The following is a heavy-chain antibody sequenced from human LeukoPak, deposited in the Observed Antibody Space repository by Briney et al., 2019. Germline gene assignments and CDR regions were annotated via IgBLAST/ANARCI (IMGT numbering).Heavy chain of an antibody. CDR2: ISYDGSNK. CDR1: GFTFSSYA. CDR3: AKGFGSYGY. Sequence: PGGSLRLSCAASGFTFSSYAMHWVRQAPGKGLEWVAVISYDGSNKYYADSVKGRFTISRDNSKNTLYLQMNSLRAEDTAVYYCAKGFGSYGYWGQGTLVTVSS. D-gene: IGHD1-26*01. J-gene: IGHJ4*02. V-gene: IGHV3-30-3*01.